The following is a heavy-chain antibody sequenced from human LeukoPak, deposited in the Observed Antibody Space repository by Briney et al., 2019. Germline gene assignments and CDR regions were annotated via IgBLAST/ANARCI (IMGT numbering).Heavy chain of an antibody. D-gene: IGHD1-7*01. J-gene: IGHJ3*02. Sequence: SETLSLTCAVSGGSISSSNWWSWVRQPPGKGLEWIGEIYHSGSTNYNPSLKSRVTISVDKSKNQFSLKLSSVTAADTAVYYCARDRPNWNYDQLYAFDIWGQGTMVTVSS. CDR3: ARDRPNWNYDQLYAFDI. CDR1: GGSISSSNW. CDR2: IYHSGST. V-gene: IGHV4-4*02.